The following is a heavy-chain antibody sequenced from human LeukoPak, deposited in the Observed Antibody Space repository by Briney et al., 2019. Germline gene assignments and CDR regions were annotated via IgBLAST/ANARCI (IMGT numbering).Heavy chain of an antibody. CDR1: GGSTSSYY. D-gene: IGHD5-18*01. J-gene: IGHJ5*02. CDR3: ARSSVDTAMATWS. V-gene: IGHV4-59*01. Sequence: SETLSLTCTVSGGSTSSYYWSWIRQPPGKGLEWIGYIYYSGSTNYNPSLKSRVTISVDTSKNQFSLKLSSVTAADTAVYYCARSSVDTAMATWSWGQGTLVTVSS. CDR2: IYYSGST.